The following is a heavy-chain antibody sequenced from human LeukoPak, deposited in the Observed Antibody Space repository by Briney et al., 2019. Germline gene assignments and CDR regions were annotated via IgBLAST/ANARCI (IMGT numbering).Heavy chain of an antibody. Sequence: PSQTLSLTCAVSGGSISSGGYSWSWIRQPPGKGLEWIGYIYHSGSTYYNPSLKSRVTISLDTSKNQFSLKLSSVTAADTAVYYCAGHHPRNTVDFWGQGTLVTVSS. V-gene: IGHV4-30-2*01. CDR2: IYHSGST. CDR1: GGSISSGGYS. J-gene: IGHJ4*02. D-gene: IGHD2-8*02. CDR3: AGHHPRNTVDF.